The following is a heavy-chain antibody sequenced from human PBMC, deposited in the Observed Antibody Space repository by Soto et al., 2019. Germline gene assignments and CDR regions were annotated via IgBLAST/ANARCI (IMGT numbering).Heavy chain of an antibody. CDR1: AGSRGGYY. Sequence: ETLSLTGAGVAGSRGGYYWGWIRQPPGKGLEWIGYIYHSGSTNYNPSLKSRVTISVDTSKNQFSLKLSSVTAADTAVYYCARHRDHATFAWGQGTLVTVSS. CDR2: IYHSGST. V-gene: IGHV4-59*08. CDR3: ARHRDHATFA. D-gene: IGHD1-26*01. J-gene: IGHJ5*02.